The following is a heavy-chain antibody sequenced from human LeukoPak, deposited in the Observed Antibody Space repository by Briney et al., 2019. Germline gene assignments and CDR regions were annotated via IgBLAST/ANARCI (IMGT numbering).Heavy chain of an antibody. Sequence: SETLSLTCTVSGGSISSYYWSWIRQPPGKGLEWIGYIYYSGSTNYNPSLKSRVTISVDTFKNQFSLKLSSVTAADTAVYYCARYDFWSGYPRWGQGTLVTVSS. CDR2: IYYSGST. J-gene: IGHJ4*02. CDR1: GGSISSYY. CDR3: ARYDFWSGYPR. D-gene: IGHD3-3*01. V-gene: IGHV4-59*08.